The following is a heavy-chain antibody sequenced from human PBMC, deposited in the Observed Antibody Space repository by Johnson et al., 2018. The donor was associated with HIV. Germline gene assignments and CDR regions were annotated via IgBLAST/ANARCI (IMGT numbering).Heavy chain of an antibody. CDR2: IKSETDDGTT. Sequence: VQLVESGGGVVQPGTSLRLSCAPSGFSFTNAWMSWVRQAPGKGLEWVGRIKSETDDGTTHYFAPVKGRFIISRDDSKNTLYLHMKSLKTEDTAVYFCTTLPPTWRAFHIWGQGTMVTVSS. CDR3: TTLPPTWRAFHI. J-gene: IGHJ3*02. D-gene: IGHD4-11*01. CDR1: GFSFTNAW. V-gene: IGHV3-15*06.